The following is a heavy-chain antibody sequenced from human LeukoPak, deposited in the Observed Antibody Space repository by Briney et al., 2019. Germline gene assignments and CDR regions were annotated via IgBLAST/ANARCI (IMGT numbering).Heavy chain of an antibody. D-gene: IGHD6-13*01. V-gene: IGHV3-7*04. CDR2: IEADGTEK. Sequence: GGSLRLSCVAPGFTFKNYWMSWVRQAPGKGLEWVANIEADGTEKYYVDSVKGRFTVSRDNARNSLYLQMSSLRVEDTAVYYCARDPAAWDYWGQGTLVTVSS. CDR1: GFTFKNYW. CDR3: ARDPAAWDY. J-gene: IGHJ4*02.